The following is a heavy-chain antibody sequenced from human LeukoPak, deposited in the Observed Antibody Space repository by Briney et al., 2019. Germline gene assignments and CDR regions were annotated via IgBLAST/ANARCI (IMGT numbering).Heavy chain of an antibody. CDR2: ITSGGDYI. CDR1: GFTFNTFN. CDR3: ARDRPTIAAAIQYYFDY. Sequence: GGSLRLSCAASGFTFNTFNMNWVRQAPGKGLEWVSSITSGGDYIYYADSVKGRFTTSRDNAKNSLYLQMNSLRAEDTAVYYCARDRPTIAAAIQYYFDYWGQGTLVTVSS. V-gene: IGHV3-21*01. J-gene: IGHJ4*02. D-gene: IGHD6-13*01.